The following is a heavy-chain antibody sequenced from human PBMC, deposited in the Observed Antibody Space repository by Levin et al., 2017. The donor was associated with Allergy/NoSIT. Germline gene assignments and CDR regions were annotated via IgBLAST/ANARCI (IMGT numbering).Heavy chain of an antibody. J-gene: IGHJ2*01. CDR3: ARLAYCGGDCYPELYWYFDL. CDR2: IYPGDSDT. Sequence: GESLKISCKGSGYSFTSYWIGWVRQMPGKGLEWMGIIYPGDSDTRYSPSFQGQVTISADKSISTAYLQWSSLKASDTAMYYCARLAYCGGDCYPELYWYFDLWGRGTLVTVSS. CDR1: GYSFTSYW. D-gene: IGHD2-21*02. V-gene: IGHV5-51*01.